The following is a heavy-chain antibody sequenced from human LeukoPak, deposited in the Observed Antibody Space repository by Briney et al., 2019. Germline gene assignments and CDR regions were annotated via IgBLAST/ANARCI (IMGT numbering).Heavy chain of an antibody. V-gene: IGHV4-59*08. CDR1: GGSISSYY. J-gene: IGHJ4*02. CDR2: ICYSGST. D-gene: IGHD3-10*01. Sequence: PSETLSLTCTVSGGSISSYYWSWIRQPPGKGLEWIGYICYSGSTNYNPSLKSRVTISVDTSKNQFSLKLSSVTAADTAVYYCARYDYGSGSPKNYYFDYWGQGTLVTVSS. CDR3: ARYDYGSGSPKNYYFDY.